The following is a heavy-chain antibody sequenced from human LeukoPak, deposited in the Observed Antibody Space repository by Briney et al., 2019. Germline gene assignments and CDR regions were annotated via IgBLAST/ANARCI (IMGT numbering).Heavy chain of an antibody. CDR2: IYTSGST. D-gene: IGHD3-3*01. Sequence: SQTLSLTCTVSGGSISSGSYYWSWIGQPAGKGLEWIGRIYTSGSTNYNPSLKSRVTISVDTSKNQFSLKLSSVTAADTAVYYCARDHYDFWSGYYQGFDYWGQGTLVTVSS. CDR3: ARDHYDFWSGYYQGFDY. CDR1: GGSISSGSYY. J-gene: IGHJ4*02. V-gene: IGHV4-61*02.